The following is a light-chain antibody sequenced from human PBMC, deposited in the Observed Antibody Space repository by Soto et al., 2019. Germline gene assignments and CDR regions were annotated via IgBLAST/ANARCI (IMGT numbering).Light chain of an antibody. CDR3: QQYGSSPPWT. CDR2: GAS. V-gene: IGKV3-20*01. CDR1: QSVSSSY. J-gene: IGKJ1*01. Sequence: PGERATLSCRASQSVSSSYLAWYQQKPGQAPRLLIYGASSRATGIPDRFSGSGSGTDFTLTISRLEPEDFAVYYCQQYGSSPPWTFGQGTKVDI.